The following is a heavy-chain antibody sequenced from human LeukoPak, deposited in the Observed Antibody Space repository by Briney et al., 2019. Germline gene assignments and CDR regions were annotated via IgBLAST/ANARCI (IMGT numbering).Heavy chain of an antibody. CDR3: ARGGYDILTGYYMYFQH. J-gene: IGHJ1*01. D-gene: IGHD3-9*01. V-gene: IGHV4-38-2*01. Sequence: SETLSLTCAVSGYSISSGCYWGWIRQPPGRGLEWIGSIYHSGSTYYNPSLKSRVAISVDTSKNHLSLNLSSVTAADTAVYYCARGGYDILTGYYMYFQHWGQGTLVSVSS. CDR1: GYSISSGCY. CDR2: IYHSGST.